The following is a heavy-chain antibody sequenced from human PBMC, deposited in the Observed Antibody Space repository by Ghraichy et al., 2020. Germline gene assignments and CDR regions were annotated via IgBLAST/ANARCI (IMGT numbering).Heavy chain of an antibody. J-gene: IGHJ4*02. CDR1: GFTFSSYA. CDR3: AKAMIVVVITKVGFDY. D-gene: IGHD3-22*01. CDR2: ISGSGGST. V-gene: IGHV3-23*01. Sequence: GESLNISCAASGFTFSSYAMSWVRQAPGKGLEWVSAISGSGGSTYYADSVKGRFTISRDNSKNTLYLQMNSLRAEDTAVYYCAKAMIVVVITKVGFDYWGQGTLVTVSS.